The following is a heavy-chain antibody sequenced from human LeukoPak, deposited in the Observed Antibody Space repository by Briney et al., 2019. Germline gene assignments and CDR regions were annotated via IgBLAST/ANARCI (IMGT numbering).Heavy chain of an antibody. V-gene: IGHV3-7*03. CDR3: ARDRGSGFDY. J-gene: IGHJ4*02. Sequence: GGSLRLSCAASGFTFSAYSMSWVRQAPGKGLEWVANIKQDGSEKYYVGSVKGRFTISRDNAKNSLYLQMNSLRAEDTAVYYCARDRGSGFDYWGQGTLVTVSS. CDR1: GFTFSAYS. CDR2: IKQDGSEK.